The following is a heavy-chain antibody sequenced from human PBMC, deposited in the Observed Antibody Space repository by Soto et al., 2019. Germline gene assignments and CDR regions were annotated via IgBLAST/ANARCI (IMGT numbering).Heavy chain of an antibody. D-gene: IGHD2-2*01. CDR1: GVTFSNYG. CDR2: IWYDGSEK. Sequence: GGALRLSCAASGVTFSNYGKHWVRQAPGKGLEWVSVIWYDGSEKYYADSVKGRFTISRDNSKNTMYLQMKSLRVEDTAVYYCARRGGYSSTPIDYWGQGTLVTV. CDR3: ARRGGYSSTPIDY. J-gene: IGHJ4*02. V-gene: IGHV3-33*01.